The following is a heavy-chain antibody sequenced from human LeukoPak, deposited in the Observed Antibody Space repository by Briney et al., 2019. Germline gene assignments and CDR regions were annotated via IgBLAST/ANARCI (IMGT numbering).Heavy chain of an antibody. CDR1: GGSIICSAYY. CDR2: IYYSGST. V-gene: IGHV4-30-4*08. CDR3: VRTEVSSGSEDY. D-gene: IGHD6-19*01. Sequence: SQTLSLTCTVSGGSIICSAYYWSWIRQPPGKGLEWIGYIYYSGSTYYNPSLKSRVTISPDTSKNQFSLKLSSVTAADTAVYYCVRTEVSSGSEDYWGQGTLVTASS. J-gene: IGHJ4*02.